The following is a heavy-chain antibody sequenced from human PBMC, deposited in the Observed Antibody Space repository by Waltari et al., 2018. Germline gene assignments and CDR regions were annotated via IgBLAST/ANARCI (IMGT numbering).Heavy chain of an antibody. J-gene: IGHJ3*02. CDR2: IIPILGIA. Sequence: QVQLVQSGAEVKKPGSSVKVSCKASGGTFSSYAISWVRQAPGQGLEWMGGIIPILGIANDAQKFQGRVTITADESTRTAYMGLSSLRSEDTAVYYCARGASPYYYDAQNAFDIWGQGTMVTVSS. D-gene: IGHD3-22*01. CDR1: GGTFSSYA. V-gene: IGHV1-69*04. CDR3: ARGASPYYYDAQNAFDI.